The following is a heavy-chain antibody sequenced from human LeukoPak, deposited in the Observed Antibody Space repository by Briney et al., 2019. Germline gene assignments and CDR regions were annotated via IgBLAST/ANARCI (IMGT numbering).Heavy chain of an antibody. CDR1: GFTFSSYW. Sequence: GGSLRLSCAASGFTFSSYWMGWVRQAPGKGLEWVSSISSSSSYIYYADSVKGRFTISRDNAKNSLYLQMNSLRAEDTAVYYCARGLLKGSSSWLHAFDIWGQGTMVTVSS. J-gene: IGHJ3*02. V-gene: IGHV3-21*01. CDR2: ISSSSSYI. D-gene: IGHD6-13*01. CDR3: ARGLLKGSSSWLHAFDI.